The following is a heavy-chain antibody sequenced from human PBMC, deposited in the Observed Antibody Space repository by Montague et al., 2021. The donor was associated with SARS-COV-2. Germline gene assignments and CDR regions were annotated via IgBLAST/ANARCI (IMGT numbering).Heavy chain of an antibody. CDR3: ARHPVGSFPRYGMDV. CDR2: IYYSGST. V-gene: IGHV4-59*08. Sequence: SETLSLTCTVSGGSISSYYWSWIRQPPGKGLEWIGNIYYSGSTNYNPSXXSRVTISVDTSKNQFSLKLSSVTAADTAVYYCARHPVGSFPRYGMDVWGQGTTVTVSS. D-gene: IGHD2-15*01. CDR1: GGSISSYY. J-gene: IGHJ6*02.